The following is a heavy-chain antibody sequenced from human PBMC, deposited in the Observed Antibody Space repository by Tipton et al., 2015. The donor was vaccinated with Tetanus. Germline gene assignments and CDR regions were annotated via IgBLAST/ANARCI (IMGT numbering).Heavy chain of an antibody. J-gene: IGHJ4*02. CDR3: AREYNGYDILTAYPHYFDS. CDR1: GGSMRSYY. CDR2: IYYSGST. Sequence: TLSLTCTVSGGSMRSYYWSWIRQPPGKGLEWIGYIYYSGSTNYNSSLKSRVTISVDTSKNQFSLKLSSVTAADTAVYYCAREYNGYDILTAYPHYFDSWGQGTLVTVSS. D-gene: IGHD3-9*01. V-gene: IGHV4-59*01.